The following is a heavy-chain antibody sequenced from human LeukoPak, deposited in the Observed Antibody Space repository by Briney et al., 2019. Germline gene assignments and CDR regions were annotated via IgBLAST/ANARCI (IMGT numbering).Heavy chain of an antibody. V-gene: IGHV3-30-3*01. J-gene: IGHJ4*02. CDR3: VREDTPATANY. D-gene: IGHD2-21*02. CDR2: ISYDGSNK. CDR1: GFTFSYYA. Sequence: GGSLRLSCAASGFTFSYYAMHWVRQAPGKGLEWVAVISYDGSNKYYADSVTGRFTISRDNSKDTLFLQMHSLRPGDTAVYYCVREDTPATANYWGQGTLVTISS.